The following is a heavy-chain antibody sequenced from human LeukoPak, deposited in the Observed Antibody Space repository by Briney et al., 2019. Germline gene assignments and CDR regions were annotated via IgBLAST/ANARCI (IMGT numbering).Heavy chain of an antibody. J-gene: IGHJ6*03. CDR3: AKEYAGSHYYYYYMDV. CDR2: IRYDGSDK. Sequence: GGSLRLSCAASGFIFSNHGMHWVRQAPGKGLEWVAFIRYDGSDKYYADSVKGRLTISRDNSKKTLYLQMNSLRAEDTAVYYCAKEYAGSHYYYYYMDVWGKGTTVTVSS. CDR1: GFIFSNHG. V-gene: IGHV3-30*02.